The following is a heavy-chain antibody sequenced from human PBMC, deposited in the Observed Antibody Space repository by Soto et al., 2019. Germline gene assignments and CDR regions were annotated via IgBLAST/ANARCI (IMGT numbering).Heavy chain of an antibody. CDR1: GGTFSSYT. D-gene: IGHD3-3*01. V-gene: IGHV1-69*02. Sequence: QVQLVQSGAEVKKPGSSVKVSCKASGGTFSSYTISWVRQAPGQGLEWMGRIIPILGIANYAQKFQGRVTIPADKSTSTAYVERSSLRSEDTAVYYCASRASHYDFWSGYYLVYWGQGTLVTVSS. CDR2: IIPILGIA. CDR3: ASRASHYDFWSGYYLVY. J-gene: IGHJ4*02.